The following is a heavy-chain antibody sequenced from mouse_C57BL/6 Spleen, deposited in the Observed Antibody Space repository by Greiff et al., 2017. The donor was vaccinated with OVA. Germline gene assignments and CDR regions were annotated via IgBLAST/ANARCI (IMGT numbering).Heavy chain of an antibody. Sequence: VQLVESGAELARPGASVKLSCKASGYTFTSYGISWVKQRTGQGLEWIGEIYPRSGNTYYNEKFKGKATLTADKSSSTAYMELRSLTSEDSAVYFCAGETAQATGYWGQGTLVTVSP. CDR1: GYTFTSYG. J-gene: IGHJ3*01. CDR2: IYPRSGNT. CDR3: AGETAQATGY. V-gene: IGHV1-81*01. D-gene: IGHD3-2*02.